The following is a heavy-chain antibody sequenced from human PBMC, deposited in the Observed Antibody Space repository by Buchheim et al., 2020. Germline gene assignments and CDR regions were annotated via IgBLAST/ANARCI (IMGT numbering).Heavy chain of an antibody. J-gene: IGHJ5*02. Sequence: QVQLQESGPGLVKPSQTLSLTCTVSGGSISSGSYYWSWIRQPAGKGLEWIGRIYTSGSTNYNPSLKSRVTISVDTSKNQFSLKLSSVTAADTAVYYCARDPEILRLGKLLSSWGQGTL. CDR3: ARDPEILRLGKLLSS. V-gene: IGHV4-61*02. D-gene: IGHD3-16*01. CDR2: IYTSGST. CDR1: GGSISSGSYY.